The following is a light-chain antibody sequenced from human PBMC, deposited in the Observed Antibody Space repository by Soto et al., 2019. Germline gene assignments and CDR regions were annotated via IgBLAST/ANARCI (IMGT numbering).Light chain of an antibody. V-gene: IGKV3-20*01. CDR2: ATS. CDR1: QSISSSY. Sequence: EIVLTQSPGTLSLSPGERATLSCRTSQSISSSYLAWSQQKPGQAPRLLISATSSRATGVPDRFSGSGSGTDSTLTISRLEPEDSAVYYCHQYVTSPPAWAFGQGTKVKI. CDR3: HQYVTSPPAWA. J-gene: IGKJ1*01.